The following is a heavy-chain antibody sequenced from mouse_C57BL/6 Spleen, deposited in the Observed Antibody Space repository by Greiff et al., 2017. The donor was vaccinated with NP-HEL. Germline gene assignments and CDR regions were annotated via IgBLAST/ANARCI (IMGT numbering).Heavy chain of an antibody. CDR3: ARRGYSNPYYYAMDY. CDR1: GYSFTDYN. D-gene: IGHD2-5*01. V-gene: IGHV1-39*01. CDR2: INPNYGTT. Sequence: EVQLQQSGPELVKPGSSVKISCKASGYSFTDYNMNWVKQSNGKSLEWIGVINPNYGTTSYNQKFKGKATLTVDQSSSTAYMQLNSLTSEDSAVYYCARRGYSNPYYYAMDYWGQGTSVTVSS. J-gene: IGHJ4*01.